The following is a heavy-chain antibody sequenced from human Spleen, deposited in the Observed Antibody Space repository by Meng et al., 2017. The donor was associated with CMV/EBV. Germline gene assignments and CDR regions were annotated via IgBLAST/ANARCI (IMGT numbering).Heavy chain of an antibody. Sequence: KASGYPFTNYGISWVRQAPGQGLEWMGCISAYNGNTNYAQNFQGRVTVTTDTHTTTAYMELRSLRSDDTAIYFCARDRATRAYYFDYWGQGTLVTVSS. J-gene: IGHJ4*02. V-gene: IGHV1-18*01. CDR3: ARDRATRAYYFDY. D-gene: IGHD1-1*01. CDR1: GYPFTNYG. CDR2: ISAYNGNT.